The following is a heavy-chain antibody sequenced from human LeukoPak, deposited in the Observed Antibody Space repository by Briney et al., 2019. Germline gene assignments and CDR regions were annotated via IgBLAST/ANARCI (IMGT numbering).Heavy chain of an antibody. V-gene: IGHV4-39*01. J-gene: IGHJ4*02. CDR1: GGSISSGSYY. Sequence: SETLSLTCTVAGGSISSGSYYWGWIRQPPGTGLEGIESTYYSGSTYYNPSLQSRITISVGTSQNQFSMKLRSVTAAATAVYYWARHEAVAGRGGYYYDYWGQGTLVTVCS. D-gene: IGHD6-19*01. CDR3: ARHEAVAGRGGYYYDY. CDR2: TYYSGST.